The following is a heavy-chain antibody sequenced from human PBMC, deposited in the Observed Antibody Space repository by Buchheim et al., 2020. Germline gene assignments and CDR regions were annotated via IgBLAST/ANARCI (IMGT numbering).Heavy chain of an antibody. Sequence: QVQLQQWGAGLLKPSETLSLTCAVYGGSFSGYYWSWIRQPPGKGLEWIGEINHSGSTNYNPSLKSRVTISVDTSKNQFSLKLSSVTAADTAVYYCARGYQTSERWFDPWGQGTL. J-gene: IGHJ5*02. CDR1: GGSFSGYY. CDR2: INHSGST. V-gene: IGHV4-34*01. CDR3: ARGYQTSERWFDP.